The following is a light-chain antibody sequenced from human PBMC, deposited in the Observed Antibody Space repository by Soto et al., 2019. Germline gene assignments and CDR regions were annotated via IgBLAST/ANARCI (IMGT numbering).Light chain of an antibody. CDR2: GAS. CDR1: QSVSSSY. J-gene: IGKJ4*01. V-gene: IGKV3-20*01. Sequence: IVLTQSPGTLSLSPGERATLSCRASQSVSSSYLAWYQHKPGQAPRLLIYGASSRATGIPDRFSGSGSGTDFTLTISRLEPEDFAVYYCQQYDSSPLTFGGGTKVEIK. CDR3: QQYDSSPLT.